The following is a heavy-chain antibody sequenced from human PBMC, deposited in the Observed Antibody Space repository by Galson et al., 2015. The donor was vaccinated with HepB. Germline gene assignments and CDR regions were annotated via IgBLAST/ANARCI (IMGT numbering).Heavy chain of an antibody. J-gene: IGHJ5*02. Sequence: SLRLSCAGSGFIFRHHAMAWIRQAPGKGLGWVSGINGRGSTRSYSDAVKGRFSISRDNSKDTVFLQVDNLRAEDTAVYYCVKEGSWFGGDWFDPWGQGALVTV. CDR2: INGRGSTR. V-gene: IGHV3-23*01. D-gene: IGHD3-3*01. CDR3: VKEGSWFGGDWFDP. CDR1: GFIFRHHA.